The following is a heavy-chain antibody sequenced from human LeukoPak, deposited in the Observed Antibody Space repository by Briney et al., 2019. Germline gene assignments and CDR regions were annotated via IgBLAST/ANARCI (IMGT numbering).Heavy chain of an antibody. CDR3: AAFTYYDILTGSAPDAFDI. CDR2: ISAYNGNT. J-gene: IGHJ3*02. V-gene: IGHV1-18*01. Sequence: ASVKVSCKASGYTFTSYGISWVRQAPGQGLEWMGWISAYNGNTNYAQKLQGRVTMTTDTSTSTAYMELRSLRSDDTAVYYCAAFTYYDILTGSAPDAFDIWGQGTMVTVSS. D-gene: IGHD3-9*01. CDR1: GYTFTSYG.